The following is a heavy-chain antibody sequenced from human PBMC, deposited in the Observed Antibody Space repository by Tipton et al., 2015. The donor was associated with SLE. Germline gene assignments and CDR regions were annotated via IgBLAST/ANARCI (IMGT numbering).Heavy chain of an antibody. Sequence: LRLSCAVYGGSFSGYFWSWIRQPPGKGLEWIGEINHSGSTYYNPSLKSRVTISVDTSKNQFSLKLSSVTAADTAVYYCARSLPSGPGDIWGQGTMVTVSS. CDR2: INHSGST. CDR1: GGSFSGYF. CDR3: ARSLPSGPGDI. V-gene: IGHV4-34*01. J-gene: IGHJ3*02.